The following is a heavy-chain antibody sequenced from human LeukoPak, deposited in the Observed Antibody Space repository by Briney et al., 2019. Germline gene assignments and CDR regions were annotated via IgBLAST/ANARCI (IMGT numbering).Heavy chain of an antibody. V-gene: IGHV4-59*08. D-gene: IGHD6-19*01. CDR3: ARHQPLISVAATWYFDL. J-gene: IGHJ2*01. CDR2: IYYSGYT. Sequence: PSETLSLTCTVSGGSINNHYWSWIRQSPGKRLEWIGYIYYSGYTSYNPSLKSRVTISTDTSRNQFSLKLNSVTAADTAVYYCARHQPLISVAATWYFDLWGRGTLVTVSS. CDR1: GGSINNHY.